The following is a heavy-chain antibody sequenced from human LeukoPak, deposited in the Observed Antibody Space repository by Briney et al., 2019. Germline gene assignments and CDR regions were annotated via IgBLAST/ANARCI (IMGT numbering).Heavy chain of an antibody. CDR1: GFTFSSYA. Sequence: GSRRLSCAASGFTFSSYAMSWVRQAPGKGLEWVSAISGSGGSTYYADSVKGRFTISRDNSKNTLYLQMNSLRAEDTAVYYCAKATVSVTRNGFDPWGQGTLVTVSS. V-gene: IGHV3-23*01. D-gene: IGHD4-17*01. J-gene: IGHJ5*02. CDR2: ISGSGGST. CDR3: AKATVSVTRNGFDP.